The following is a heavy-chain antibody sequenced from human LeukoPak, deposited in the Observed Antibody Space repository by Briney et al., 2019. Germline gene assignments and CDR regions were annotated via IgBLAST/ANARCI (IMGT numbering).Heavy chain of an antibody. CDR3: ARLSDY. Sequence: PAETLSLTCTVSGFTISSDNYYWVCIPQPPGKGLVWIERINYIGTTYSNPSLKRRVSISVDTSRTQFSLRLSSVTAADTAVYHRARLSDYWGQGRVVRVSS. CDR2: INYIGTT. V-gene: IGHV4-39*01. CDR1: GFTISSDNYY. J-gene: IGHJ4*02.